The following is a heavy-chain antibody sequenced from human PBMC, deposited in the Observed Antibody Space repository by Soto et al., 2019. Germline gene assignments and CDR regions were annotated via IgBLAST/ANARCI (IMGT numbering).Heavy chain of an antibody. Sequence: QVQLVQSGAEVKKPGASVKVSCKASGYSFSDYDINWVRQATGQGPEWMGWMNPNSGNTGYAQKFQGRVTMTRNTSINTAYMELRSLGSEDTAVYYCARDNRYNGNDEGCFAPWGQGTLVTVSS. V-gene: IGHV1-8*01. D-gene: IGHD1-20*01. CDR3: ARDNRYNGNDEGCFAP. CDR1: GYSFSDYD. CDR2: MNPNSGNT. J-gene: IGHJ5*02.